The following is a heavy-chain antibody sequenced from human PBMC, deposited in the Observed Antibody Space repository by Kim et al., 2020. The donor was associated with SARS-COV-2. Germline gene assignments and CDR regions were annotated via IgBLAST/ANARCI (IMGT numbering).Heavy chain of an antibody. Sequence: SVKVSCKASGGTFSSYAISWVRQAPGQGLEWMGGIIPIFGTANYAQKFQGRVTITADESTSTAYMELSSLRSEDTAVYYCARGGIAVGGFWDPAWFDPWGQGTLVTVSS. J-gene: IGHJ5*02. CDR1: GGTFSSYA. CDR3: ARGGIAVGGFWDPAWFDP. CDR2: IIPIFGTA. V-gene: IGHV1-69*13. D-gene: IGHD6-19*01.